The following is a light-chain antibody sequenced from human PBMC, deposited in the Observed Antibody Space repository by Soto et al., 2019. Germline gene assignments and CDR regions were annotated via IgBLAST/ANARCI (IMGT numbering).Light chain of an antibody. CDR2: DVT. V-gene: IGLV2-14*03. CDR3: NSYTSSSTYV. CDR1: TSDVGGFNY. J-gene: IGLJ1*01. Sequence: QSALTQPASVSGSPGQSITISCTGTTSDVGGFNYVSWYQQHPGKAPKLMIYDVTNRPSGVSYLFSGSKSGNTASLTISVLQAEDEADYYCNSYTSSSTYVFGTGTKVTVL.